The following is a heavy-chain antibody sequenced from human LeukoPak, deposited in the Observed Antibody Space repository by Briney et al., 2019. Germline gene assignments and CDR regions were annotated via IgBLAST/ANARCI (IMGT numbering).Heavy chain of an antibody. D-gene: IGHD1-14*01. V-gene: IGHV4-31*03. J-gene: IGHJ4*02. Sequence: SETLSLTCSVSGASISSGGYYWSWLRQHPGKGLEWFGYIYYSGRTYYTPSLTSRVTISVDTSKNQFPLKLSSVTAADTAVHYCARVTELAGGHVRFDYWGPGTLVTVSS. CDR3: ARVTELAGGHVRFDY. CDR1: GASISSGGYY. CDR2: IYYSGRT.